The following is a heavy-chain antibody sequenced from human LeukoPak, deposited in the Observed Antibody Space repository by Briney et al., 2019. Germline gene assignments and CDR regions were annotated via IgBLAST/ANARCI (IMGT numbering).Heavy chain of an antibody. D-gene: IGHD2-15*01. CDR3: ARMTPDSPSFDY. Sequence: SAPTLAKPTQTLTLTITFSGFSLSTPEMCMAWIRQPPGNSLECLACIAWDDDKFYSPSLRTRLTISKDTPKNQVVLRMTNMDPVDTGTYYCARMTPDSPSFDYWGQGALITVSS. CDR2: IAWDDDK. J-gene: IGHJ4*02. V-gene: IGHV2-70*17. CDR1: GFSLSTPEMC.